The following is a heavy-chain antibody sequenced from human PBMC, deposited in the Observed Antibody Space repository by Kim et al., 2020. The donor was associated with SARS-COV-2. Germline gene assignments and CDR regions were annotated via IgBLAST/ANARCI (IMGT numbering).Heavy chain of an antibody. CDR3: ARIAVGATWADDAFDI. D-gene: IGHD1-26*01. J-gene: IGHJ3*02. V-gene: IGHV3-66*01. CDR1: GFTVSSNY. CDR2: IYSGGST. Sequence: GGSLRLSCAASGFTVSSNYMSWVRQAPGKGLEWVSVIYSGGSTYYADSVKGRFTISRDNSKNTLYLQMNSLRAEDTAVYYCARIAVGATWADDAFDIWGQGTMVTVSS.